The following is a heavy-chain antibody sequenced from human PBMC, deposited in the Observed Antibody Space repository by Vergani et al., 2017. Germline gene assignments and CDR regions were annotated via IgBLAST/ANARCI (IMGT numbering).Heavy chain of an antibody. V-gene: IGHV1-45*02. CDR3: ARGDYCSGGSCYVFPGVQGY. J-gene: IGHJ4*02. CDR1: GYTFTYRY. Sequence: QMQLVQSGAEVKKTGSSVKVSCKASGYTFTYRYLHWVRQAPGQALEWMGWITPFNGNTNYAQKLQGKVTMTTDTSTNTAYMERRSLRSDDTAVYYCARGDYCSGGSCYVFPGVQGYWGQGTLVTVSS. CDR2: ITPFNGNT. D-gene: IGHD2-15*01.